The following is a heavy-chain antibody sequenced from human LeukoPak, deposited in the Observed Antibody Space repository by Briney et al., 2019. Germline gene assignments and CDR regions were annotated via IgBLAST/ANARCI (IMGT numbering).Heavy chain of an antibody. Sequence: PGGSLRLSCAASGFTFRNYAMAWVRQAPGKGLEWVSAISGSGANTYFADSVKGRFTISRDNSKNTLYLQMNSLRAEDTAVYYCAKDDYSGYDQTFDYWGQGTLVTVSS. J-gene: IGHJ4*02. CDR3: AKDDYSGYDQTFDY. V-gene: IGHV3-23*01. CDR1: GFTFRNYA. D-gene: IGHD5-12*01. CDR2: ISGSGANT.